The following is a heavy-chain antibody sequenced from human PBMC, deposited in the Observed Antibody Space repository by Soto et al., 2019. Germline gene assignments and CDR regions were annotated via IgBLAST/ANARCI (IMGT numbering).Heavy chain of an antibody. J-gene: IGHJ4*02. Sequence: GGSLRLSCAASGFTFSSYGMHWVRQAPGKGLEWVAVIWYDGRNKYYADSVKGRFTISRDNSKNTLYLQMNSLRAEDTAVYYCARYGRDVSWPLDYWGQGTLVTGS. CDR1: GFTFSSYG. CDR2: IWYDGRNK. D-gene: IGHD6-13*01. V-gene: IGHV3-33*01. CDR3: ARYGRDVSWPLDY.